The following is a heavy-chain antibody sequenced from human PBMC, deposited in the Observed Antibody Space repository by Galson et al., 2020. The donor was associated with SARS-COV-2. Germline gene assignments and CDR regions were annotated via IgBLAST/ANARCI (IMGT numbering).Heavy chain of an antibody. CDR2: ISTDGSVT. J-gene: IGHJ4*02. V-gene: IGHV3-74*01. Sequence: GGSLRLSCAASGFTFSSYWMHWVRQAPGKGLEWVSRISTDGSVTSYADSVKGRFTISRDNAKNTLYLQANSLRVEDTAVYYCVEFATGYWGQGTLVTVSS. CDR3: VEFATGY. D-gene: IGHD2-15*01. CDR1: GFTFSSYW.